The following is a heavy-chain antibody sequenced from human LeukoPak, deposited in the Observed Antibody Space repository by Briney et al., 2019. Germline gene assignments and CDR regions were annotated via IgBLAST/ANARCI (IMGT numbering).Heavy chain of an antibody. Sequence: GGSLTLPCAASGFTFSSYEMNWVRQAPGKGLEWVAYISSSGSTIYYADSVKGRFTISRDNAKNSLYLQMNSLRAEDTAVYYCARVLLWFGEPTRGMDVWGQGTTVTVSS. D-gene: IGHD3-10*01. CDR1: GFTFSSYE. J-gene: IGHJ6*02. V-gene: IGHV3-48*03. CDR3: ARVLLWFGEPTRGMDV. CDR2: ISSSGSTI.